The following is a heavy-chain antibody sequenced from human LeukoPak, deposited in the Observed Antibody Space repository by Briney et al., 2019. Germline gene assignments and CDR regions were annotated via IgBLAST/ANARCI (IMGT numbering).Heavy chain of an antibody. CDR3: ARDLGDCSGYSFDY. J-gene: IGHJ4*02. D-gene: IGHD3-22*01. CDR1: GFTFSSYS. V-gene: IGHV3-21*01. CDR2: ISSSSSYI. Sequence: PGGSLRLSCAASGFTFSSYSMNWVRQAPGKGLEWVSSISSSSSYIYYADSVEGRFTISRDNAKNSLYLQMNSLRAEDTAVYYCARDLGDCSGYSFDYWGQGTLVTVSS.